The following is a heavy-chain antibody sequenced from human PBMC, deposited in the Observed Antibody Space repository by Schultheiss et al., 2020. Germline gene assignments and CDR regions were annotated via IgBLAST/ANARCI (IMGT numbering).Heavy chain of an antibody. J-gene: IGHJ4*02. CDR3: AKTGGGSGDY. CDR1: GLTFSSYG. Sequence: WGSLRLSCAASGLTFSSYGMHWVRQAPGKGLEWVAVISYDGSSKYYADSVKGRFTISRDNSKNTLYLQMNSLRAEDTAVYYCAKTGGGSGDYWGQGNLVTVSS. V-gene: IGHV3-30*18. CDR2: ISYDGSSK. D-gene: IGHD1-14*01.